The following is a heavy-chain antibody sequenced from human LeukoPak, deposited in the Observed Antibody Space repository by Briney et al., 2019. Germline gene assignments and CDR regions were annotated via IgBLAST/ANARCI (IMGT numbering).Heavy chain of an antibody. CDR1: GGPISDYY. V-gene: IGHV4-59*01. CDR2: NYYSGST. Sequence: SETLSLTCTVSGGPISDYYRKWIRQPTGKGLEWIGYNYYSGSTTYNPSLKSRVTMSVDTAKNQFSLKLRSVTAADTAIYYCARGDFCSKSNCYLRPMDVWGKGTTVTVSS. D-gene: IGHD3-3*01. J-gene: IGHJ6*03. CDR3: ARGDFCSKSNCYLRPMDV.